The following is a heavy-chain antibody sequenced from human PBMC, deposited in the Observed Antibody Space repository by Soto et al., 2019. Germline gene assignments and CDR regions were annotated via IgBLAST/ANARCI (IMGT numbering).Heavy chain of an antibody. Sequence: SGKVSCKASGGTFSSYAISWVRQAPGQGLEWMGGIIPIFGTANYAQKFQGRVTITADESTSTAYMELSSLRSEDTAAYYCARRPHYYYGMDVWGQGTTVTVSS. CDR1: GGTFSSYA. CDR2: IIPIFGTA. CDR3: ARRPHYYYGMDV. J-gene: IGHJ6*02. V-gene: IGHV1-69*13.